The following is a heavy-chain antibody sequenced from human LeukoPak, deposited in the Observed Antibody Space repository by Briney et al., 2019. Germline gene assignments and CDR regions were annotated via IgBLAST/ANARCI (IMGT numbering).Heavy chain of an antibody. V-gene: IGHV1-2*02. J-gene: IGHJ6*03. CDR2: INPNSGGT. D-gene: IGHD4-17*01. CDR3: ARAKLYNYGDYLSSGFGERRYYYMDV. CDR1: GYTFTGYY. Sequence: GASVKVSCKASGYTFTGYYMHWVRQAPGQGLEWMGWINPNSGGTNYAQKFQGRVAMTRDTSISTAYMDLSRLRSDDTAVYYCARAKLYNYGDYLSSGFGERRYYYMDVWGKGTTVTVSS.